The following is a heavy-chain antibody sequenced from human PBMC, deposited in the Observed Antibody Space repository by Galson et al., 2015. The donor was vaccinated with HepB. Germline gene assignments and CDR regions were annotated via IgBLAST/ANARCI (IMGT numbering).Heavy chain of an antibody. Sequence: SVKVSYKASGYTFTSYYMHWVRQAPGQGLEWMGIINPSGGSTSYAQKFQGRVTMTRDTSTSTVYMELSSLRSEDTAVYYCARPQSIAVAVDAFDIWGQGTMVTVSS. D-gene: IGHD6-19*01. CDR3: ARPQSIAVAVDAFDI. CDR1: GYTFTSYY. CDR2: INPSGGST. J-gene: IGHJ3*02. V-gene: IGHV1-46*01.